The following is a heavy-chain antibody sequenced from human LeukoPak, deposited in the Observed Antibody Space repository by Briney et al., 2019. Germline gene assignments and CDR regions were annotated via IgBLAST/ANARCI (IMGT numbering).Heavy chain of an antibody. Sequence: GSLIPSCAASWFTVNSYFKYGVRDAPGEGLEWVSVLYPGGTTYSADSVKGRFTISRDKSKNTVFLEMSSLRSDDTSVYYFARGIRSAWYFDFWGQGTLVTVSS. CDR2: LYPGGTT. D-gene: IGHD6-19*01. J-gene: IGHJ4*02. CDR3: ARGIRSAWYFDF. V-gene: IGHV3-53*01. CDR1: WFTVNSYF.